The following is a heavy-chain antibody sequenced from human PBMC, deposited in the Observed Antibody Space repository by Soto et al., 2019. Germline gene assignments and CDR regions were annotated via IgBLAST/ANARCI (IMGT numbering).Heavy chain of an antibody. CDR1: GFTFSSYS. Sequence: ESGGGLVKPGGSLRLSCAASGFTFSSYSMNWVRQAPGKGLEWVSSISSSSSYIYYADSVKGRFTISRDNAKNSLYLQMNSLRAEDTAVYYCARGARQWLASYYFDYWGQGTLVTVSS. D-gene: IGHD6-19*01. CDR3: ARGARQWLASYYFDY. J-gene: IGHJ4*02. CDR2: ISSSSSYI. V-gene: IGHV3-21*01.